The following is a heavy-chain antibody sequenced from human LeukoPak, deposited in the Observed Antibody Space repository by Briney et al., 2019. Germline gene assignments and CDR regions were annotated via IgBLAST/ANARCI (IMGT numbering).Heavy chain of an antibody. CDR3: TTEDYYGSGSFDY. CDR1: GFTFSNAW. Sequence: GGSLSLSCAASGFTFSNAWMSWVRQAPGKGLEWVGRIKSKTDGGTTDYAAPVKGRFTISRDDSKNTLYLQMNSLKTEDTAVYYCTTEDYYGSGSFDYWGQGTLVTVSS. V-gene: IGHV3-15*01. J-gene: IGHJ4*02. CDR2: IKSKTDGGTT. D-gene: IGHD3-10*01.